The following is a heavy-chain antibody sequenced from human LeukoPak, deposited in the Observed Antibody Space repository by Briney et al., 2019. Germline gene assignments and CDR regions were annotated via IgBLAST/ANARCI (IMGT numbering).Heavy chain of an antibody. CDR2: INWKGDST. CDR1: GFTFDDYV. J-gene: IGHJ6*03. V-gene: IGHV3-20*04. CDR3: ARGRGSFYYYYMVV. Sequence: GGSLRLSCAASGFTFDDYVMSWVRQAPGKGLEWVAGINWKGDSTGYVDSVKGRFTISRDNAKNSLYLQMNSLRAEDTALYYCARGRGSFYYYYMVVWGKGTTVTVSS.